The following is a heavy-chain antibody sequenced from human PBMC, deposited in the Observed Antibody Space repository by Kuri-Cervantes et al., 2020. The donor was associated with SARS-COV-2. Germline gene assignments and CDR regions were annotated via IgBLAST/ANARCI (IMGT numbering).Heavy chain of an antibody. CDR2: ISGSGGST. CDR3: AKSPGGGITIFGVVIITWYFDL. D-gene: IGHD3-3*01. CDR1: GFTFNTYS. V-gene: IGHV3-23*01. Sequence: GESLKISCAASGFTFNTYSMDWVRLAPGKGLEWVSAISGSGGSTYYADSVKGRFTISRDNSKNTLYLQMNSLRAEDTAVYYCAKSPGGGITIFGVVIITWYFDLWGRGTLVTVSS. J-gene: IGHJ2*01.